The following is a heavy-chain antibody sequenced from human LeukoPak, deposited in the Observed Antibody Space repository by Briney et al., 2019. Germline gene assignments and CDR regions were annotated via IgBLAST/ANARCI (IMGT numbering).Heavy chain of an antibody. CDR1: GGTFSSYA. D-gene: IGHD3-22*01. Sequence: SVKVSCKASGGTFSSYAISWVRQAPGHGLERMGRIIPKLEISNYAQKFQGRVTITADKSTTTAYMELSSLKSEDTALYYCASPGHYYDSSGYYRWGALDIWGQGTMVTVSS. CDR2: IIPKLEIS. J-gene: IGHJ3*02. CDR3: ASPGHYYDSSGYYRWGALDI. V-gene: IGHV1-69*04.